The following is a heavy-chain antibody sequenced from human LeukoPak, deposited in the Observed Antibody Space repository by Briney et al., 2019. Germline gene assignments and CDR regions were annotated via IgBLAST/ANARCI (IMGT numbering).Heavy chain of an antibody. CDR2: TSPDETFT. J-gene: IGHJ4*02. Sequence: GGFLRLACAASGFTLSYYWMYWVRQAPGKGLVWVSRTSPDETFTAYADSVKGRFSISRDIAKNTFYLQMNSLRAEDTAVYYCARDLRASDHWGQGTLVTVSS. V-gene: IGHV3-74*01. CDR3: ARDLRASDH. CDR1: GFTLSYYW.